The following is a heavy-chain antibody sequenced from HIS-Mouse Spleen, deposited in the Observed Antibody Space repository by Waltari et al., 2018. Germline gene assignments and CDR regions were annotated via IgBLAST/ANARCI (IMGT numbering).Heavy chain of an antibody. CDR2: IYHSGST. CDR1: GYSISSCYY. CDR3: ARDSWAYAIEYFQH. V-gene: IGHV4-38-2*02. D-gene: IGHD2-8*01. J-gene: IGHJ1*01. Sequence: QVQLQESGPGLVKPSETLSLTCTVSGYSISSCYYLGWIRQPPGKGLEWIGSIYHSGSTYYNPSLKSRVTISVDTSKNQFSLKLSSVTAADTAVYYCARDSWAYAIEYFQHWGQGTLVTVSS.